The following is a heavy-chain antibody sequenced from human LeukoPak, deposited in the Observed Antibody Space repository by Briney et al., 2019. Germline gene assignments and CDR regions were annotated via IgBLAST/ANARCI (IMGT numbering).Heavy chain of an antibody. CDR1: GGSISSTIYY. CDR3: ARDSRSGWGNWFDP. CDR2: IYYRGST. D-gene: IGHD6-19*01. Sequence: SETLSLTCTVSGGSISSTIYYWGWIRQPPGKGLEWIGSIYYRGSTYYNPSLKSRVAISVDTSKNQFSLKLSSVTAADTAVYYCARDSRSGWGNWFDPWGQGTLVAVSS. V-gene: IGHV4-39*07. J-gene: IGHJ5*02.